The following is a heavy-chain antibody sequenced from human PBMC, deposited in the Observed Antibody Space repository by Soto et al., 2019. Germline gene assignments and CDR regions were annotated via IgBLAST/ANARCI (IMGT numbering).Heavy chain of an antibody. CDR3: ARGIPYCGPDCSKTHYCYGMDV. V-gene: IGHV1-69*02. D-gene: IGHD2-21*02. J-gene: IGHJ6*04. CDR2: IIPLLGVP. CDR1: GGTFSTYT. Sequence: SVKVSCKTSGGTFSTYTITWVRQAPGQGLEWMGRIIPLLGVPNNAQKFQGRVTITADKSTSTAYMELRSLRSEDTAVYYCARGIPYCGPDCSKTHYCYGMDVWGKGTTVPVSS.